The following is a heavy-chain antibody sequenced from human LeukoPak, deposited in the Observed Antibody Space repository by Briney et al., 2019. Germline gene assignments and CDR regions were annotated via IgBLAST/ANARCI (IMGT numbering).Heavy chain of an antibody. CDR1: GGSFSGYY. CDR2: INHSGST. V-gene: IGHV4-34*01. D-gene: IGHD3-3*01. J-gene: IGHJ3*02. CDR3: ASPLPRSGTYAFDI. Sequence: SETLSLTFTVYGGSFSGYYWSWIRQPPGKGLEWIGEINHSGSTNYNPSLKSRVTISVDTSKNQFSLKLSSVTAADTAVYYCASPLPRSGTYAFDIWGQGTMVTVSS.